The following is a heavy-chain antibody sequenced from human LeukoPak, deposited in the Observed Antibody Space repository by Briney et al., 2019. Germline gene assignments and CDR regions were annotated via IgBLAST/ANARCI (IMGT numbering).Heavy chain of an antibody. CDR1: GGTFRGYY. D-gene: IGHD3-10*01. CDR2: IDHTGST. J-gene: IGHJ5*02. CDR3: GLRFHVGSGNWFDL. V-gene: IGHV4-34*08. Sequence: PSETLSLTCAVSGGTFRGYYWSWIRQPPGKGLAWIGEIDHTGSTNYNPSLESRATLSVDTPKNQVSLNLNSLTAADTAVYARGLRFHVGSGNWFDLWGQGTLVTVSS.